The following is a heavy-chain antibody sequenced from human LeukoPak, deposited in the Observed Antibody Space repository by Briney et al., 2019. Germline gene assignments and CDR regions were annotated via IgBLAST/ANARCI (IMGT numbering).Heavy chain of an antibody. J-gene: IGHJ6*03. V-gene: IGHV4-59*11. CDR2: IYYSGSA. Sequence: SETLSLTCAVSGGSFSGHYWNWIRQPPGKGLEWIGYIYYSGSANYNPSLKSRVTISVDTSKNQFSLKLSSVTAADTAVYYCARWFYDSSGYYWVSGMDVWGKGTTVTISS. D-gene: IGHD3-22*01. CDR1: GGSFSGHY. CDR3: ARWFYDSSGYYWVSGMDV.